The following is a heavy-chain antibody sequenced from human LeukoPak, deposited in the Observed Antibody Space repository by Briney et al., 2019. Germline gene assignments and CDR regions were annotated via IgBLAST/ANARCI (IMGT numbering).Heavy chain of an antibody. CDR1: GGTFSSYA. J-gene: IGHJ4*02. D-gene: IGHD2-15*01. CDR3: ARDEWGSGYELKVVVAATTFDY. Sequence: SVKVSCKASGGTFSSYAISWVRQAPGQGLEWMGRIIPILGIANYAQKFQGRVTITADKSTSTAYMELSSLRSEDTAVYYCARDEWGSGYELKVVVAATTFDYWGQGTLVTVSS. CDR2: IIPILGIA. V-gene: IGHV1-69*04.